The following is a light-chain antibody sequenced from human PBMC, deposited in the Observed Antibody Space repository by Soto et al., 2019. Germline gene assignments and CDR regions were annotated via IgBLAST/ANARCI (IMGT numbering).Light chain of an antibody. CDR2: LAS. CDR3: QQSYSTPT. CDR1: QSVLYSSNTNNY. Sequence: DIVMTKSPDSLAVSLGERATINCKSSQSVLYSSNTNNYLAWYPQKPVQHPKVLIYLASTRVSGVPDRFRGSGAGTDFTLTISSLQAEDVAVYYCQQSYSTPTFGQGTKVEIK. J-gene: IGKJ1*01. V-gene: IGKV4-1*01.